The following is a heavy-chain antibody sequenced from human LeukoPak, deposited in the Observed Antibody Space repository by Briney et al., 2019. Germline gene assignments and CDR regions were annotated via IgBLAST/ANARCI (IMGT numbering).Heavy chain of an antibody. CDR1: GFTVSGNY. V-gene: IGHV3-66*01. J-gene: IGHJ4*02. CDR2: IYSGGST. Sequence: GGSLRLSCAASGFTVSGNYMSWVRQAPGKGLEWVSVIYSGGSTYYADSVKGRFTISRDNSKNTLYLQMNSLRAEDTAVYYCAKDVSPNYYDSSGYYSIFDYWGQGTLVTVSS. D-gene: IGHD3-22*01. CDR3: AKDVSPNYYDSSGYYSIFDY.